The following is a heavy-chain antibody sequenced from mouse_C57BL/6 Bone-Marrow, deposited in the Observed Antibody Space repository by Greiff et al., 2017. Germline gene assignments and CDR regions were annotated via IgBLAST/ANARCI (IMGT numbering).Heavy chain of an antibody. V-gene: IGHV1-64*01. J-gene: IGHJ3*01. CDR2: IHPNSGST. D-gene: IGHD2-1*01. CDR3: ARYPYGNYGAWFAY. Sequence: QVQLQQPGAELVKPGASVKLSCKASGYTFASYWMHWVKQRPGQGLEWIGMIHPNSGSTNYNEKFKSKATLTVDKSSSTAYMRLSSLTSEDSAVFYCARYPYGNYGAWFAYWGQGTLVTVSA. CDR1: GYTFASYW.